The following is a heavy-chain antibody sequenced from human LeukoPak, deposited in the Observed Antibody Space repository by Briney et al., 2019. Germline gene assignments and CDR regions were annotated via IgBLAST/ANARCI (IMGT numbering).Heavy chain of an antibody. D-gene: IGHD4-17*01. CDR2: MYHGGST. CDR3: ASTNDFGDYVGA. J-gene: IGHJ5*02. Sequence: PSETPSLTCAVSGGSVSSGGFSGSWIRQPPGKGLEWIGYMYHGGSTYYNPSLESPVTISVDRSKNQFSLRLTSVTAADTAVYYCASTNDFGDYVGAWGQGTLVTVSS. V-gene: IGHV4-30-2*01. CDR1: GGSVSSGGFS.